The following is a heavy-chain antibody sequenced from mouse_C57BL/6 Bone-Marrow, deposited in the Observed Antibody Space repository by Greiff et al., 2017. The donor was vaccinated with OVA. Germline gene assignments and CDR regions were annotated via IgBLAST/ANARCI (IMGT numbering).Heavy chain of an antibody. Sequence: VQVVESGAELVRPGASVKLSCKASGYTFTDYYINWVKQRPGQGLEWIARIYPGSGNTYYNEKFKGKATLTAEKSSSTAYMQLSSLTSEDSAVYFCARETGVPRYFDVWGTGTTVTVSS. CDR3: ARETGVPRYFDV. D-gene: IGHD4-1*01. CDR2: IYPGSGNT. V-gene: IGHV1-76*01. CDR1: GYTFTDYY. J-gene: IGHJ1*03.